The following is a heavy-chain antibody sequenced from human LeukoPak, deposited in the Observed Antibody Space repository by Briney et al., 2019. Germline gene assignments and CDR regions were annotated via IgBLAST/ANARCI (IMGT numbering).Heavy chain of an antibody. Sequence: ASVKVSCKASGYTFTSYYMHWVRQAPGQGLERMGIINPSGGSTSYAQKFQGRVTMTRDTSTSTVYMELSSLRSEDTAVYYCARVGEDCSSTSCRASINWFDPWGQGTLVTVSS. CDR1: GYTFTSYY. D-gene: IGHD2-2*01. V-gene: IGHV1-46*01. J-gene: IGHJ5*02. CDR3: ARVGEDCSSTSCRASINWFDP. CDR2: INPSGGST.